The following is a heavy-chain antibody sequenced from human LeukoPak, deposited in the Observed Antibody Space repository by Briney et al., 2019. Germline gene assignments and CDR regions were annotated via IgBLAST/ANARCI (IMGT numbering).Heavy chain of an antibody. CDR3: AKAIGYSYGSYYYMDV. CDR1: GFTFSNYD. Sequence: GGSLRLSCAASGFTFSNYDMSWVRQAPGKGLEWVSTISGSGGSTYYPDSVKGRFTISRDNSRDTLYLQMNSLRAADTAVYSCAKAIGYSYGSYYYMDVWGKGTTVTVSS. CDR2: ISGSGGST. D-gene: IGHD5-18*01. J-gene: IGHJ6*03. V-gene: IGHV3-23*01.